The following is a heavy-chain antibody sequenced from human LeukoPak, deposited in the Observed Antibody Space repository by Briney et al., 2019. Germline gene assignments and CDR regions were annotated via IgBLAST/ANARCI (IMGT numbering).Heavy chain of an antibody. CDR2: IDPEDGET. CDR1: GYTLIELS. CDR3: ARTALRYFDWLS. J-gene: IGHJ5*02. Sequence: ASVTVSCKVSGYTLIELSMHWVRQAPGKGLEWMGGIDPEDGETIYAQKFQGRVTMTEDTSTDTAYMELSSLRSEDTAVYYCARTALRYFDWLSWGQGTLVTVSS. D-gene: IGHD3-9*01. V-gene: IGHV1-24*01.